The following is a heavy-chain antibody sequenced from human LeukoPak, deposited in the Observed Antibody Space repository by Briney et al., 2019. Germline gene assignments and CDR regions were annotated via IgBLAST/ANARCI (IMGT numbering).Heavy chain of an antibody. J-gene: IGHJ4*02. Sequence: GGSLRLSCAASGFNFRDYGMHWVRQAPGKGLVWVSRIGSDGSGTKYADSVKGRFTVYRDNAKTTLYLEVNSLRVEDTAVYYCARLGRVTGWYSVYWGQGAMVTVAS. CDR2: IGSDGSGT. V-gene: IGHV3-74*03. CDR3: ARLGRVTGWYSVY. CDR1: GFNFRDYG. D-gene: IGHD1-26*01.